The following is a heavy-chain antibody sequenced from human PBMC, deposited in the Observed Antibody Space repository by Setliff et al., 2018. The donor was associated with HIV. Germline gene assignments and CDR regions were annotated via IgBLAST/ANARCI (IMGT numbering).Heavy chain of an antibody. J-gene: IGHJ3*02. D-gene: IGHD3-22*01. Sequence: PSETLSLTCSVSGGSISSHYWSWIRQPPGKGLEWIGYIYYSGSTNYNPSLKSRVSISVDTSRNHFSLRLGSVTAADTAVYYCARLWAYYDSSGRTAFDIWGQGTMVTVSS. CDR3: ARLWAYYDSSGRTAFDI. CDR2: IYYSGST. CDR1: GGSISSHY. V-gene: IGHV4-59*08.